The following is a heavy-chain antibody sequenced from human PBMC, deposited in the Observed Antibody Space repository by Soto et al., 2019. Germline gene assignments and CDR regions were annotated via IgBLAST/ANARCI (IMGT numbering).Heavy chain of an antibody. Sequence: VGSLRLSCSVSGFTIINYAMHWVRQAPGKGLQYVASISSNGDSTYYADSVKGRFTISRDNSKNTLYLQMSSLRAEDTAVYYCVKDRYVDYWGQGILVTVSS. J-gene: IGHJ4*02. CDR1: GFTIINYA. CDR3: VKDRYVDY. D-gene: IGHD2-2*01. V-gene: IGHV3-64D*06. CDR2: ISSNGDST.